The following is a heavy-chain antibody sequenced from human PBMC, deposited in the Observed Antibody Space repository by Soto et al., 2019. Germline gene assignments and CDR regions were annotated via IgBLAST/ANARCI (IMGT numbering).Heavy chain of an antibody. Sequence: QVQLVESGGGVVQPGRSLRLSCAASGFTFSSYAMHWVRQAPGKGLEWVAVISYDGSNKYYADSVKGRFTISRDNSKNTLYLQMNSLRAEDTAVYYCARDRYYYGSSGYYSSRLDYWGQGTLVTVSS. D-gene: IGHD3-22*01. CDR2: ISYDGSNK. CDR1: GFTFSSYA. CDR3: ARDRYYYGSSGYYSSRLDY. V-gene: IGHV3-30-3*01. J-gene: IGHJ4*02.